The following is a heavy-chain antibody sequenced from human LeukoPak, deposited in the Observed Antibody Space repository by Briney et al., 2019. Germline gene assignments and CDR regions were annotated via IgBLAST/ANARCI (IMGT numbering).Heavy chain of an antibody. CDR2: IYSDGRRT. J-gene: IGHJ3*02. CDR3: ASISGSYGSAFDI. CDR1: GFTLSNFW. D-gene: IGHD1-26*01. V-gene: IGHV3-74*01. Sequence: GGSLRLSCAASGFTLSNFWMHWVRHAPRKGLVWVSRIYSDGRRTNYADSVKGRFTVSGDNAKNTLYLQMNSLRAEDTAVYYCASISGSYGSAFDIWGQGTMVAVSS.